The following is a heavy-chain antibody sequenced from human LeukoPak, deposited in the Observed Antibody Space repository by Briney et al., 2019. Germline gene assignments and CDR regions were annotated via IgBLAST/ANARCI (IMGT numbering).Heavy chain of an antibody. V-gene: IGHV4-4*07. D-gene: IGHD2-8*01. CDR2: LYTSGST. J-gene: IGHJ1*01. CDR3: ARDDCTNGVCYSDGYFQH. Sequence: SETLSLTCSVSGGSISSYYWSWIRPPAGKGLEWSGRLYTSGSTNYNPSLNSRVTMSVDTSKTRFSLKLSSVTGADTAVYYCARDDCTNGVCYSDGYFQHWGQGTLVTVSS. CDR1: GGSISSYY.